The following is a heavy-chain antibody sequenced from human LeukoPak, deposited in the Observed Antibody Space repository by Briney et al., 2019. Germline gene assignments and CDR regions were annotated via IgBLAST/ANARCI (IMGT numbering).Heavy chain of an antibody. D-gene: IGHD6-13*01. V-gene: IGHV3-30*18. J-gene: IGHJ6*02. CDR2: ISYDGSNK. CDR3: AEVEQAGYGMDV. CDR1: GFTFSSYG. Sequence: GGSLRLSCAASGFTFSSYGMHWVRQAPGKGLEWVAVISYDGSNKYYADSVKGRFTISRDNSKNTLYLQMNSLRAEDTAVYYCAEVEQAGYGMDVWGQGTTVTVSS.